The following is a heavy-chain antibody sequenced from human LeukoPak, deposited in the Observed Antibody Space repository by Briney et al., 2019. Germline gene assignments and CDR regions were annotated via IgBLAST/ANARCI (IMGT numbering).Heavy chain of an antibody. CDR3: AKDGLVWFGELN. CDR1: EFTFSSYW. D-gene: IGHD3-10*01. CDR2: INSDGSTT. Sequence: GGSLRLSCAASEFTFSSYWMHWVRQAPGKGLVWVSRINSDGSTTTYADSVKGRFTISRDNAKNTLYLQMNSLRAEDTAVYYCAKDGLVWFGELNWGQGTLVTVSS. V-gene: IGHV3-74*01. J-gene: IGHJ4*02.